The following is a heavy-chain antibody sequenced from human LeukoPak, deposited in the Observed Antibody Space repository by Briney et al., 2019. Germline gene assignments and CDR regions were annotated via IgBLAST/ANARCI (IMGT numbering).Heavy chain of an antibody. CDR1: GFTFSSYA. J-gene: IGHJ4*02. CDR3: AKNPDYSGSGSPDY. D-gene: IGHD3-10*01. CDR2: ISGSGGTT. Sequence: GGSLRLSCAASGFTFSSYAMNWVRQAPGKGLEWVSIISGSGGTTYYADPVKGRSTISRDNSNNTLSLLMNSLRAEDTAVYYCAKNPDYSGSGSPDYWGQGTLVTVSS. V-gene: IGHV3-23*01.